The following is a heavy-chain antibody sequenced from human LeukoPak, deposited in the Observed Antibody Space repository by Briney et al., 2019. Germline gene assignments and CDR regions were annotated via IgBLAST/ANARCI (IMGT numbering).Heavy chain of an antibody. D-gene: IGHD6-19*01. J-gene: IGHJ5*01. CDR1: GGSISSYY. V-gene: IGHV4-59*08. CDR3: ARRLSIAVAGPPCQFDP. CDR2: IYYSGST. Sequence: PSETLSPTCTVSGGSISSYYWSWIRQPPGKGLEWIGYIYYSGSTNYNPSLKSRVTISVDTSKNQFSLKLSSVTAADTAVYYCARRLSIAVAGPPCQFDPWGQGPGVRVSS.